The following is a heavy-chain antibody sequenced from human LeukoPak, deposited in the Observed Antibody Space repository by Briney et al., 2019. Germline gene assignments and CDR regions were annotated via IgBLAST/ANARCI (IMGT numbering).Heavy chain of an antibody. CDR1: GFTFDDYA. D-gene: IGHD6-19*01. J-gene: IGHJ3*02. V-gene: IGHV3-9*01. CDR2: ISWNSGSI. Sequence: GGSLRLSCAASGFTFDDYAMHWVRQAPGKGLEWVSGISWNSGSIGYADSVKGRFTISRDNAKNSLYLQMNSLRAEDTALYYCAKDSYSSGWLDAFDIWGQGTMVTVSS. CDR3: AKDSYSSGWLDAFDI.